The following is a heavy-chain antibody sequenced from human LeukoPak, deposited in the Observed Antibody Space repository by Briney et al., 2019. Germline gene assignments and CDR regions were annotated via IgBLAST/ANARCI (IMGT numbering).Heavy chain of an antibody. CDR1: GGSFSGYY. D-gene: IGHD3-9*01. V-gene: IGHV4-34*01. CDR3: ARTSGIRSLTPDY. Sequence: SETLSLTCAVYGGSFSGYYWSWIRQPPGEGLEWIGSVYYSGSTYYNPSLKSRVTMSVDTSKNQFSLKLSSVTAADTAVYYCARTSGIRSLTPDYWGQGNLATVSS. CDR2: VYYSGST. J-gene: IGHJ4*02.